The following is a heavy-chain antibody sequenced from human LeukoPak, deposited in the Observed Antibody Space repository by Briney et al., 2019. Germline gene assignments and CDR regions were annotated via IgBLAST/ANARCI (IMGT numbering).Heavy chain of an antibody. CDR3: ATVGYYGSGSEKFDP. Sequence: SVKVSCKVTGYTLTELSMHWVRQAPGKGLEWMGGFDPEDGETIYAQKFQGRVTMTEDTSTDTAYMELSSLRSEDTAVYYCATVGYYGSGSEKFDPWGQGTLVTVSS. V-gene: IGHV1-24*01. J-gene: IGHJ5*02. CDR2: FDPEDGET. D-gene: IGHD3-10*01. CDR1: GYTLTELS.